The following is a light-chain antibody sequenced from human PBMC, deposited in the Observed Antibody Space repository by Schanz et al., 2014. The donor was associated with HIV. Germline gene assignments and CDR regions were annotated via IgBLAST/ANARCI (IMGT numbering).Light chain of an antibody. CDR3: GTWDDSLNGWV. CDR1: SSNIGNNY. J-gene: IGLJ3*02. Sequence: QSVLTQPPSVSAAPRQKVTISCSGSSSNIGNNYVCWFQQLPGTAPKLLIYNTYHRPSGVPDRFSGSESGTSASLAISGLQSEDEADYYCGTWDDSLNGWVFGGGTKLTVL. CDR2: NTY. V-gene: IGLV1-44*01.